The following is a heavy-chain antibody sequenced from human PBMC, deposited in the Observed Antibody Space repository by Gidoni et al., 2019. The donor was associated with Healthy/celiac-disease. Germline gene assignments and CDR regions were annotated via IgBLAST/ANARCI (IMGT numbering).Heavy chain of an antibody. Sequence: EVQLLESGGGLVQPGGSLRLSCAASGFTFSSYAMSWVRQAPGKGLGWVSAISGSGGSTYYADSVKGRFTISRDNSKNTLYLQRNSLRAEDTAVYYCAKPLCMLICPYYYDSSGYPGPFDYWGQGTLVTVSS. D-gene: IGHD3-22*01. J-gene: IGHJ4*02. CDR2: ISGSGGST. CDR1: GFTFSSYA. CDR3: AKPLCMLICPYYYDSSGYPGPFDY. V-gene: IGHV3-23*01.